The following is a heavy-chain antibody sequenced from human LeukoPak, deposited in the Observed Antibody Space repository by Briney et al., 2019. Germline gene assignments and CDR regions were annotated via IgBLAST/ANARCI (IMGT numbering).Heavy chain of an antibody. V-gene: IGHV3-23*01. CDR2: ISGSGGST. Sequence: PGGSLRLTCAASGFTFSSYAMSWVRQAPGKGLEWVSAISGSGGSTYYADSVKGRFTISRDNSKNTLYLQMNSLRAEDTAVYYCAKGSKVYGDYYFDYWGQGTLVTVSS. CDR3: AKGSKVYGDYYFDY. J-gene: IGHJ4*02. D-gene: IGHD4-17*01. CDR1: GFTFSSYA.